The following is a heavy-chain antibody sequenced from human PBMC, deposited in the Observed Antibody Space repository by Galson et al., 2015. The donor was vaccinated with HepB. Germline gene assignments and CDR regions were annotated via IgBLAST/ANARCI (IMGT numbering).Heavy chain of an antibody. V-gene: IGHV1-8*01. CDR3: ARDNRFPSANDAFDI. CDR1: GYTFTSYD. Sequence: SVKVSCKASGYTFTSYDINWVRQATGQGLEWMGWMNPNSGNTGYAQKFQGRVTMTRNTSISTAYMELSSLGSEDTAVYYCARDNRFPSANDAFDIWGQGTMVTVSS. J-gene: IGHJ3*02. D-gene: IGHD1-1*01. CDR2: MNPNSGNT.